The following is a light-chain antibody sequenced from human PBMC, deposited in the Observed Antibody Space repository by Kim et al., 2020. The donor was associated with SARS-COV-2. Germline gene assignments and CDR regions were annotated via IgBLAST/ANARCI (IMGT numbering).Light chain of an antibody. CDR1: QGISSA. J-gene: IGKJ4*01. CDR2: DAS. V-gene: IGKV1D-13*01. Sequence: SASGGDRVTITCRASQGISSALAWYQQKPGKAPKLLIYDASSLESGVPSRFSGSGSGTDFTLTISSLQPEDFATYYCQQFNNLLTFGGGTKVDIK. CDR3: QQFNNLLT.